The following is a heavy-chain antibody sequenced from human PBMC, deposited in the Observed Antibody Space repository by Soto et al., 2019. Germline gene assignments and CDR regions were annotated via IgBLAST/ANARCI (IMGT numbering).Heavy chain of an antibody. D-gene: IGHD6-13*01. CDR1: GGTFSSYA. Sequence: QVQLVQSGAEVKKPGSSVKVSCKASGGTFSSYAISWVRQAPGQGLEWMGGIIPIFGTANYAQKFQGRVTLTADESTSRAYMELSSLRSEDTAVYYCARQVGGIADTNWFDPWGQGTLVTVSS. CDR2: IIPIFGTA. V-gene: IGHV1-69*12. CDR3: ARQVGGIADTNWFDP. J-gene: IGHJ5*02.